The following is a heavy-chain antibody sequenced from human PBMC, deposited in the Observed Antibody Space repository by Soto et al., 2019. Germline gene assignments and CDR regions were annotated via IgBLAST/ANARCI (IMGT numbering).Heavy chain of an antibody. Sequence: EVQLVESGGGLVQPGRSLRLSCAASGLTFDDYAMHWVRQAPGKGLEWVSGISWNSGSIGYADSVKGRFTISRDNANNSLYLQMNSLRAEDTGLYYCAKGGWYEGIAEDFQHWGQGTLVTVSS. CDR1: GLTFDDYA. CDR3: AKGGWYEGIAEDFQH. J-gene: IGHJ1*01. D-gene: IGHD6-19*01. V-gene: IGHV3-9*01. CDR2: ISWNSGSI.